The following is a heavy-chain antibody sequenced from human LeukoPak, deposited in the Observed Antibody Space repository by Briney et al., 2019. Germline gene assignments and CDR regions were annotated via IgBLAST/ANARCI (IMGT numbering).Heavy chain of an antibody. CDR3: ARGGYGDYKTNWFDP. V-gene: IGHV4-39*07. CDR2: IYYSGST. CDR1: GGSISSSSYY. D-gene: IGHD4-17*01. J-gene: IGHJ5*02. Sequence: SETLSLTCTVSGGSISSSSYYWGWIRQPPGKGLEWIGSIYYSGSTYYNPSLKSRVTISVDTSKNQFSLKLGSVTAADTAVYYCARGGYGDYKTNWFDPWGQGTLVTVSS.